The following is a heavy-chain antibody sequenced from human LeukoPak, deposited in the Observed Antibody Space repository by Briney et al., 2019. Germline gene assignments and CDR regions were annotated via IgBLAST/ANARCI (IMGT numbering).Heavy chain of an antibody. J-gene: IGHJ4*02. Sequence: PSETRSLTCTVSGGSISSGNYFWGWIRQHPGKGLEGIGYIYHSGSTYYNPSLKSRVSISGDTSKNEFSLTLNSVTAADTAVYYCATASKESSGYFKYFVHWGQGSLVTVSS. CDR2: IYHSGST. CDR3: ATASKESSGYFKYFVH. V-gene: IGHV4-31*03. CDR1: GGSISSGNYF. D-gene: IGHD3-22*01.